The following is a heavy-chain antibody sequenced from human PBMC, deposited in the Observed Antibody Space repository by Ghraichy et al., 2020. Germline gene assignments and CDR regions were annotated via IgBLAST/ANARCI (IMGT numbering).Heavy chain of an antibody. V-gene: IGHV3-74*01. D-gene: IGHD2-15*01. J-gene: IGHJ4*02. CDR3: VREYCRGGSCFFGTGGSQFDY. Sequence: GESLNISCAASGFTFSGYWMHWVRQAPGEGLVWVSRINSSGTSIIYADSVRGRFTISRDNAKNTLFLQMNSLRAEDTAVYYCVREYCRGGSCFFGTGGSQFDYWGQGTLVTVSA. CDR2: INSSGTSI. CDR1: GFTFSGYW.